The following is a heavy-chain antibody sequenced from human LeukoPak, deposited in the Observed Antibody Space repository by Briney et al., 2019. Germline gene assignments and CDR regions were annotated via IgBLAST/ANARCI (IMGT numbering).Heavy chain of an antibody. CDR2: IYTSGST. CDR1: GGSISSGSYY. Sequence: SETLPLTCTVSGGSISSGSYYWTWIRQPAGKGLEWIGRIYTSGSTNYNPSLKSRVTISVDTSKNQFSLKLSSVTAADTAVYYCARASCGGGTCYDSRGWFDPWGQGTLVTVSS. J-gene: IGHJ5*02. CDR3: ARASCGGGTCYDSRGWFDP. D-gene: IGHD2-15*01. V-gene: IGHV4-61*02.